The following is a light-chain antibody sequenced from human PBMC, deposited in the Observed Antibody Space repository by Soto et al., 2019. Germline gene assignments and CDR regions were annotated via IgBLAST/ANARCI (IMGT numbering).Light chain of an antibody. V-gene: IGKV3-15*01. J-gene: IGKJ4*01. CDR2: GAS. CDR3: QQYNNWTPPLT. Sequence: EIVMTQSPATLSVSPGERATLSCRASQSVSSNLAWYQQKPGQAPRLLIYGASTRATGIPARFSGSGSGTEFTLTISSLQSEDFAVYSCQQYNNWTPPLTFGGGTKVEIK. CDR1: QSVSSN.